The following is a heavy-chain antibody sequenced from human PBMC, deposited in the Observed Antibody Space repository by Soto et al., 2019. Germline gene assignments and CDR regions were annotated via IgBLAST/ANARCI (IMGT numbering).Heavy chain of an antibody. CDR1: GFTCSFCA. D-gene: IGHD2-2*01. J-gene: IGHJ4*02. Sequence: GGSLRLSCAASGFTCSFCAMNWVRQAPGKGLEWVSSIRGSGGDTYYADSVKGRFTISRDNSKNTLYLQMNSLRAEDTAVYYCARDYLVVPHRVIDYWGQGTLVTVSS. CDR3: ARDYLVVPHRVIDY. CDR2: IRGSGGDT. V-gene: IGHV3-23*01.